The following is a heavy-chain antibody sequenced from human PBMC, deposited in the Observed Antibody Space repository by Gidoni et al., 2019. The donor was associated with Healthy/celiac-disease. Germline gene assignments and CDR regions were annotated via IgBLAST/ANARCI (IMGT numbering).Heavy chain of an antibody. D-gene: IGHD1-26*01. CDR2: INPSGGST. Sequence: QVHLVQSGAEVKKPGASVKVSFQASAYTFTSYYMHWVRQAPGQGLEWIGIINPSGGSTSYEQKFQGRVTMTRDTSTRTVYMELSSMRSEDTAVYYCARDRLVGAPGYYMDVWGKGTTVTVSS. CDR3: ARDRLVGAPGYYMDV. J-gene: IGHJ6*03. CDR1: AYTFTSYY. V-gene: IGHV1-46*03.